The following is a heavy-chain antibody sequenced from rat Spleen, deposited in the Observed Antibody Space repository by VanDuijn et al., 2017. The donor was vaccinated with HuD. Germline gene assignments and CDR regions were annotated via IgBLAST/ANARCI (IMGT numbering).Heavy chain of an antibody. CDR1: GFSLTTNG. CDR3: TRDGEPFDY. Sequence: QVQLKESGPGLMQPSETLSLTCSVSGFSLTTNGVGWVRQPPGKGLEWMGRMRHNGDTSYNSGLRSRLSISRDTSKNQVFLKMNSRQTDDTGTYDCTRDGEPFDYWGQGVMVTVSS. D-gene: IGHD5-1*01. V-gene: IGHV2-63*01. CDR2: MRHNGDT. J-gene: IGHJ2*01.